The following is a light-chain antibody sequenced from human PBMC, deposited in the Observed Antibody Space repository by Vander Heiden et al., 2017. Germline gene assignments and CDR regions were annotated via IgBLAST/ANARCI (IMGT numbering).Light chain of an antibody. V-gene: IGKV1-17*01. CDR1: QGIGNY. Sequence: IQMTQSPSPLPAPVGDSVTITCRASQGIGNYLTWYQLKPGKAPKRLIYETSNFQSGVPLRFSGSGSGTEFTLTITSLQPEDLATYYCLQHGYYPWTFGQGTKVEIK. CDR2: ETS. CDR3: LQHGYYPWT. J-gene: IGKJ1*01.